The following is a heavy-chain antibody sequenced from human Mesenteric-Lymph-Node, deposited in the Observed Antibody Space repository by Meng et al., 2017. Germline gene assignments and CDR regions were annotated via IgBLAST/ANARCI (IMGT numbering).Heavy chain of an antibody. CDR3: ARGLDWAKTGIF. CDR1: GGSLSDDY. J-gene: IGHJ4*02. V-gene: IGHV4-34*01. Sequence: QWQVGQWGAVLLKPSGTLSLTCAVHGGSLSDDYLTWIRQSPGRGLEWIGEINPSGTANYSPSLQSRVIITRDTSKNQFSLTLSSVTAADTAVYYCARGLDWAKTGIFWGQGTLVTVSS. D-gene: IGHD3-9*01. CDR2: INPSGTA.